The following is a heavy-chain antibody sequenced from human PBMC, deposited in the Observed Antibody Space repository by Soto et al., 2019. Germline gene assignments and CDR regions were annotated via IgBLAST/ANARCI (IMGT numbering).Heavy chain of an antibody. CDR1: GFTFSSYS. D-gene: IGHD4-4*01. J-gene: IGHJ6*02. Sequence: PGGSLRLSCAASGFTFSSYSMNWVRQAPGKGLEWVSSISSSSSYIYYADSVKGRFTISRDNAKNSLYLQMNSLRAEDTAVYYCARYHYSKPYYYGMDVWGQGTTVTSP. CDR3: ARYHYSKPYYYGMDV. CDR2: ISSSSSYI. V-gene: IGHV3-21*01.